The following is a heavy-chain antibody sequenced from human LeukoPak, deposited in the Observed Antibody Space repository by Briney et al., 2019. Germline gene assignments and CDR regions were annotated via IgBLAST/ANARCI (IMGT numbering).Heavy chain of an antibody. CDR1: GLIFRSYW. CDR3: ARERDGRFFDY. V-gene: IGHV3-7*01. D-gene: IGHD1-26*01. Sequence: GGSLRLSCAVSGLIFRSYWMSWVRRAPGKGLGWVANINEVGSGKYFVDSVQGRFTISRDNAKNSLHLQMNTLRAEDTAVYYCARERDGRFFDYWGQGTLVTVSS. CDR2: INEVGSGK. J-gene: IGHJ4*02.